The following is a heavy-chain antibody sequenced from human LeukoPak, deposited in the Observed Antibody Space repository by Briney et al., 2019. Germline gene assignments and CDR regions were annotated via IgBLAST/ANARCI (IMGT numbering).Heavy chain of an antibody. CDR1: GVSFSGYY. CDR3: ARRNTAFGAFDI. Sequence: SETLSLTCAVYGVSFSGYYWGWIRQPPGKGLEWIGSIYYSGSTYYGSSLKSRVTISVDTSKNQYSLRLRSVTAADTAVYYCARRNTAFGAFDIWGQGTMVTVSS. J-gene: IGHJ3*02. D-gene: IGHD3-10*01. V-gene: IGHV4-39*01. CDR2: IYYSGST.